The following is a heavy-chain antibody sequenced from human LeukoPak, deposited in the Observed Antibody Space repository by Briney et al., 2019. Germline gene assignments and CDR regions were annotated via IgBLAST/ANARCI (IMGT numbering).Heavy chain of an antibody. CDR2: INHSGST. CDR3: ARGSMLFDP. D-gene: IGHD2/OR15-2a*01. Sequence: ASETLSLTCAVYGGSFSGYYWSWIRQPPGKGLEWIGEINHSGSTNYNPSLTSRVTISVDTSKNQFSLKLSSVTAADTAVYYCARGSMLFDPWGQGTLVTVSS. J-gene: IGHJ5*02. V-gene: IGHV4-34*01. CDR1: GGSFSGYY.